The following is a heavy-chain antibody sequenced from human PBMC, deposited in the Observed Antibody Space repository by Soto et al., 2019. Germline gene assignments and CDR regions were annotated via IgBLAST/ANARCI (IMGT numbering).Heavy chain of an antibody. CDR1: GGSVSSGHYY. D-gene: IGHD3-3*01. V-gene: IGHV4-61*01. CDR2: IYYSGNT. CDR3: ATPPTILAPTFDY. Sequence: QVQLQESGPALVKPSETLSLTCTVSGGSVSSGHYYWSWIRQPPGKGLEWIGFIYYSGNTNYNPPLQGRVTISVDTARNQFSLKLSSVTAADTAVYYCATPPTILAPTFDYWGQGILVTVSS. J-gene: IGHJ4*02.